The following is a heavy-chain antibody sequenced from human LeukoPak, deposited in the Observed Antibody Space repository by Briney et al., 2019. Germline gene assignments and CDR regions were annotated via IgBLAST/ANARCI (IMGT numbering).Heavy chain of an antibody. V-gene: IGHV3-23*01. Sequence: PGGSLRLSCVVSGITLANYGMSWVRQAPGKGLEWVAGVSGSGGSTNYADSVKGRFTISRDNPKNTLYLQMNSLRPEDTAVYFCAKRGVVIRVILVGFHKEAYYFDSWGQGALVTVSS. CDR2: VSGSGGST. CDR3: AKRGVVIRVILVGFHKEAYYFDS. J-gene: IGHJ4*02. CDR1: GITLANYG. D-gene: IGHD3-22*01.